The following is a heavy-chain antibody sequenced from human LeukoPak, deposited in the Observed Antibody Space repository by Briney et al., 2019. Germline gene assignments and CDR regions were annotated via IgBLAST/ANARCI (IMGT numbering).Heavy chain of an antibody. J-gene: IGHJ4*02. CDR2: INSDGSST. D-gene: IGHD5-18*01. CDR3: ARVGGDTAMAIDY. V-gene: IGHV3-74*01. Sequence: GGSLRLSCAASGFTFSSYWMHWVRQAPGEGLVWVSRINSDGSSTSYADSVKGRFTISRDNAKNTLYLQMNSLRAEDTAVYYCARVGGDTAMAIDYWGPGTLVTVSS. CDR1: GFTFSSYW.